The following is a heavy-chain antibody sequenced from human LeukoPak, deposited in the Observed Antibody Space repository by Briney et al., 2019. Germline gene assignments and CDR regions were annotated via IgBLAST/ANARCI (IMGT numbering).Heavy chain of an antibody. CDR2: KSYDGSNK. CDR1: GFTFSSYA. CDR3: ARGTYRSGLQPPPGAPY. V-gene: IGHV3-30-3*01. Sequence: GGSLRLSCSASGFTFSSYAMHWVRQAPGKGLEWVAVKSYDGSNKYYADSVKGRFTISRDNSKNTLYLQMNSLRAEDTAVYYCARGTYRSGLQPPPGAPYWGQGTLVTVSS. J-gene: IGHJ4*02. D-gene: IGHD4-11*01.